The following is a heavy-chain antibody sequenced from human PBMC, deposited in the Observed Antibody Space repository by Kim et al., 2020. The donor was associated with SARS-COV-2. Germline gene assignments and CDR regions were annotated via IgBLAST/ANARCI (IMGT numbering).Heavy chain of an antibody. CDR2: T. Sequence: THQAASVKDRFPIPRDNPKQTLYRQMNSLRAEDTAVYYCAKEDYGDYIDLWGQGTLVTVSS. V-gene: IGHV3-23*03. D-gene: IGHD3-16*01. CDR3: AKEDYGDYIDL. J-gene: IGHJ4*02.